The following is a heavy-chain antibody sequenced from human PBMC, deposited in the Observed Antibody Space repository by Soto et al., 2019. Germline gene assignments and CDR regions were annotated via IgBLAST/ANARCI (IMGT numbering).Heavy chain of an antibody. CDR3: ARGSRQLNHYYYYMDV. V-gene: IGHV1-8*02. Sequence: ASVKVSCKASGSTFTRYGISWVRQAPGQGLEWMGWMNPNSGNTSYAQKFQGRVTMTRNTSTSTVYMELSSLRSEDSAVYYCARGSRQLNHYYYYMDVWGKGTTVTVSS. J-gene: IGHJ6*03. CDR2: MNPNSGNT. D-gene: IGHD6-6*01. CDR1: GSTFTRYG.